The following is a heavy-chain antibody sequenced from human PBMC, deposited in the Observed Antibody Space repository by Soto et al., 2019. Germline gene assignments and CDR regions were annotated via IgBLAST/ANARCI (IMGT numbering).Heavy chain of an antibody. V-gene: IGHV4-4*02. D-gene: IGHD3-16*01. CDR3: ATQTISYTWGV. Sequence: QVQLQESGPGLVKPSETLSLTCAVSGGPITTTTWWAWVRLPPGKGLEWIGELHHDGTTNYNPSLESRITMSLDKSTNHFSLKLTSVTAADTAIYYCATQTISYTWGVWGRGTTVTVSS. CDR1: GGPITTTTW. J-gene: IGHJ6*02. CDR2: LHHDGTT.